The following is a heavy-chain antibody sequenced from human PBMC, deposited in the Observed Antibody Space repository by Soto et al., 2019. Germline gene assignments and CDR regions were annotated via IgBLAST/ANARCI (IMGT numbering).Heavy chain of an antibody. CDR2: IRSGGDT. CDR1: GLSFGDYW. V-gene: IGHV3-74*01. CDR3: GRVDWNAGAD. J-gene: IGHJ4*02. Sequence: EVRLAESGGGLVQPGGSLRLSCVASGLSFGDYWIHWVRQAPGKGLIWVSGIRSGGDTDYADSVKGRFTISRDNAKNTVYLQVNNLRADDTAVYYCGRVDWNAGADWGQGTLVSVSS. D-gene: IGHD1-1*01.